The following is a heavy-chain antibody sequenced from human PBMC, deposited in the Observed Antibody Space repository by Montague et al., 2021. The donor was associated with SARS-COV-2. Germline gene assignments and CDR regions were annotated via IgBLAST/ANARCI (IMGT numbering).Heavy chain of an antibody. V-gene: IGHV4-34*01. D-gene: IGHD3-22*01. J-gene: IGHJ3*02. CDR1: GGSFSGYY. Sequence: SETLSLTCAVSGGSFSGYYWSWIRQRPGKGLEWIGEINHSGSINYNPSLKSRVTISVDTSKNQFSLKLSSVTAADTAVYYCTRVPDYYDSSGYYFDAFDIWGQGTMVTVSS. CDR3: TRVPDYYDSSGYYFDAFDI. CDR2: INHSGSI.